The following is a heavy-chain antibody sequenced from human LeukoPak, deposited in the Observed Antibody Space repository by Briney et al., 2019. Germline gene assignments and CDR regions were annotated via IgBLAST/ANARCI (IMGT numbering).Heavy chain of an antibody. D-gene: IGHD4-17*01. CDR3: ASLTVTTSFLAPEI. CDR1: GGTFSSYA. Sequence: SVKVSCKASGGTFSSYAISWVRQAPGQGLEWMGGIIPIFGTANYAQKFQGRVTITADKSTSTAYMELSSLRSEDTAVYYCASLTVTTSFLAPEIWGQGTLVTVSS. J-gene: IGHJ4*02. CDR2: IIPIFGTA. V-gene: IGHV1-69*06.